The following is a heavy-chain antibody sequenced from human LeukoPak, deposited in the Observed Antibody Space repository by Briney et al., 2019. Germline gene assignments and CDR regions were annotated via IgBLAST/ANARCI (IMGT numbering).Heavy chain of an antibody. CDR1: GGSISSGGYS. CDR3: ARGPHYYDSSGLIGAEYFQH. D-gene: IGHD3-22*01. V-gene: IGHV4-30-2*01. J-gene: IGHJ1*01. Sequence: PSETLSLTCAVSGGSISSGGYSWSWIRQPPGKGLEWIGYIYHSGSTYYNPSLKSRVTISVDRSKNQFSLKLSSVTAADTAVYYCARGPHYYDSSGLIGAEYFQHWGQGTLVTVSS. CDR2: IYHSGST.